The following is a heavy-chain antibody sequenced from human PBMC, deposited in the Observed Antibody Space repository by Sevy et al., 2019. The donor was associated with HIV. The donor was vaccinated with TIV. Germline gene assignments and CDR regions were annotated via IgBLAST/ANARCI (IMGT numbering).Heavy chain of an antibody. J-gene: IGHJ4*02. Sequence: ASVKVSCKASGYTFSDHFIHWVRQAPGQGLEWMGWINPNSGDTKYTQNFHGRVTLTRDTSIGSGYMELTSLRSDDTAVYYCATHGGYRSGSLLDYWGQGTLVTVS. CDR3: ATHGGYRSGSLLDY. V-gene: IGHV1-2*02. D-gene: IGHD5-18*01. CDR2: INPNSGDT. CDR1: GYTFSDHF.